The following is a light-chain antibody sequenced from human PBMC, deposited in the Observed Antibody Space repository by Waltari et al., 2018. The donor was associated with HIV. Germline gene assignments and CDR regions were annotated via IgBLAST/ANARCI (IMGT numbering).Light chain of an antibody. J-gene: IGKJ5*01. CDR2: WAS. Sequence: DIVVTQSPDSLAVSLGERATVNCKSSQSVLYSSNNKNYLARYQQRPGKPQRLPIYWASVRDSGVPDRFSGSGSGTDFTLTISSLQAEDVATYYCQQYVTTPITFGQGTRLEIK. CDR1: QSVLYSSNNKNY. CDR3: QQYVTTPIT. V-gene: IGKV4-1*01.